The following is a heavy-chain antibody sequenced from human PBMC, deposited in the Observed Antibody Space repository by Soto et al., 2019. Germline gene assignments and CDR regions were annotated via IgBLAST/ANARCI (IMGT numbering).Heavy chain of an antibody. CDR1: GYTLTELS. D-gene: IGHD3-10*01. J-gene: IGHJ5*02. Sequence: ASVKVSCKVSGYTLTELSMHWVRQAPGKGLEWMGGFDPEDGETIYAQKFQGRVTMTEDTSTDTAYMELSSLRSEGTAVYYCATVKDYYGSGSPNWFDPWGQGTLVTVSS. V-gene: IGHV1-24*01. CDR3: ATVKDYYGSGSPNWFDP. CDR2: FDPEDGET.